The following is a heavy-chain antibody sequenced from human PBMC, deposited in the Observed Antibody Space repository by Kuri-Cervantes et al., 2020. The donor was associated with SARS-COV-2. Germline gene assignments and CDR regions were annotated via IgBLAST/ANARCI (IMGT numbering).Heavy chain of an antibody. J-gene: IGHJ4*02. CDR1: GFLFSDSA. V-gene: IGHV3-73*01. Sequence: GGSLRLSCEVSGFLFSDSAIHWVRQASGKGLEWVGRVRGKANNYATAYAVSVRGRFTISRDDSKNMAYLQTNSLKTEDTAVYYCTTLINYWGQGALVTVSS. CDR2: VRGKANNYAT. CDR3: TTLINY.